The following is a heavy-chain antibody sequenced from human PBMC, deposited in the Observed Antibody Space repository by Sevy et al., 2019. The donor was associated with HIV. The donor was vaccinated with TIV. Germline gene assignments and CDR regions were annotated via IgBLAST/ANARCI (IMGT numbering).Heavy chain of an antibody. J-gene: IGHJ4*02. Sequence: GGSLRLSCAASGFTFSNVWMSWVRQAPGKGLERVGHIKSRTEGGTADYAAPVKGRFNISRDDSKSTLYLQMNSLKTEDTAVYYCTTGGSILQHWGQGTLVTVSS. D-gene: IGHD2-21*01. CDR2: IKSRTEGGTA. CDR3: TTGGSILQH. CDR1: GFTFSNVW. V-gene: IGHV3-15*01.